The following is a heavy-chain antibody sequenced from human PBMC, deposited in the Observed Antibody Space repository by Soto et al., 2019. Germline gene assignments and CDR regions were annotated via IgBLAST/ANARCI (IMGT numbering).Heavy chain of an antibody. D-gene: IGHD3-22*01. CDR1: GESFSGYY. V-gene: IGHV4-34*01. CDR3: AGSGYYHNSGMDV. CDR2: IHPSGST. Sequence: PSETLSLTCAVYGESFSGYYFSWTRQAPGKGLEWIGEIHPSGSTYYNPSLKSRVTISVDRSKNQFSLKLSSVTAADTAVYYCAGSGYYHNSGMDVWGQGTTVTVSS. J-gene: IGHJ6*02.